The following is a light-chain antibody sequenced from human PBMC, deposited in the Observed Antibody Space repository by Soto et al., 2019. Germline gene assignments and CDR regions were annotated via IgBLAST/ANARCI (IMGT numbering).Light chain of an antibody. CDR3: QQYGSSGT. Sequence: EIVMTQSPLTLPVTPGEPASISCRSSQILLHSNGYNYLDWYLQKPGQSPQLLTYLGSNRASGVPDRFSGSGSGTDFTLTISRLEPEDFAVYYCQQYGSSGTFGQGTKVDIK. CDR2: LGS. V-gene: IGKV2-28*01. CDR1: QILLHSNGYNY. J-gene: IGKJ1*01.